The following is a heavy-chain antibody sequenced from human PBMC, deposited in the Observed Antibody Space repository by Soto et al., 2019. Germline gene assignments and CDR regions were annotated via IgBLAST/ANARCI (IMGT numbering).Heavy chain of an antibody. J-gene: IGHJ4*02. D-gene: IGHD3-22*01. V-gene: IGHV1-69*01. CDR1: GGTFSSYA. Sequence: QVQLVQSGAEVKKPGSSVKVSCKASGGTFSSYAISWVRQAPGQGLEWMGGIIPLFGTANYAQKFQGRVTITADESTSTAYMELSSLRSEDTAVYYCASGIDPARYYYDSSGRFDYWGQGTLVTVSS. CDR3: ASGIDPARYYYDSSGRFDY. CDR2: IIPLFGTA.